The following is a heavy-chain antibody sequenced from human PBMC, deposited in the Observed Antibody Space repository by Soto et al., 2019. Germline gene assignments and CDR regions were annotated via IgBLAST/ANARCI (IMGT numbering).Heavy chain of an antibody. CDR3: ARDRVVVPAAMGADDAFDI. J-gene: IGHJ3*02. D-gene: IGHD2-2*01. CDR2: ISAYNGNT. CDR1: GYTFTSYG. V-gene: IGHV1-18*01. Sequence: QVQLVQSGAEVKKPGASVKVSCKASGYTFTSYGISWVRQAPGQGREWMGWISAYNGNTNYAQKLQGRVTMTTDTTTSTAYIELRGLRSDDTAVDYCARDRVVVPAAMGADDAFDIWGQGTMVTVSS.